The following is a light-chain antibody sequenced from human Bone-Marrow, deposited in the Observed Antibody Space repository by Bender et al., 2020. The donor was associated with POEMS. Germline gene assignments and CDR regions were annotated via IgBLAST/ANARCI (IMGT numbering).Light chain of an antibody. J-gene: IGLJ2*01. V-gene: IGLV1-44*01. CDR2: SDN. CDR3: AACDDSLHGLL. Sequence: QSVLTQPPSSSGTPGQRVSISCPGISSNFGCNPVDRYQPPLGTAPKLLIYSDNLRTSGVPDRFSGSKSGTSASLAISGLLSEDEADYYCAACDDSLHGLLFGGGTKLTVL. CDR1: SSNFGCNP.